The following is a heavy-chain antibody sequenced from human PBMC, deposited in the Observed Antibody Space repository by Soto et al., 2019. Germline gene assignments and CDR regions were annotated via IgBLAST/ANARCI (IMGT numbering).Heavy chain of an antibody. CDR1: GGTLSRFA. V-gene: IGHV1-69*01. D-gene: IGHD1-26*01. Sequence: QVQLEQSGAEVKKPGSSVKVSCRASGGTLSRFAVSWVRQAPGQGLEWMGGSIPILGTADHAPKFQGRVTMPAEEATGTVYMALCGLRSEDTAVYYCAGRQGAEVYSFYGMEVWGRGTTVIVAS. CDR2: SIPILGTA. CDR3: AGRQGAEVYSFYGMEV. J-gene: IGHJ6*02.